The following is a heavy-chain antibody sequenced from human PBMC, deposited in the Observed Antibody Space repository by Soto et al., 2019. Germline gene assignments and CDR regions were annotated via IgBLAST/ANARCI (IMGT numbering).Heavy chain of an antibody. CDR3: ARALPYSSSGDS. J-gene: IGHJ4*02. Sequence: GASVKVSCKASGYTFTTYGIRWVRQAPGQGLEWMRWISASNGNTYYGQKFQGRVNMTTDSFTSIAYMELSSLTSDDTAVYFCARALPYSSSGDSWGRGTLVTVSS. D-gene: IGHD6-13*01. CDR1: GYTFTTYG. V-gene: IGHV1-18*01. CDR2: ISASNGNT.